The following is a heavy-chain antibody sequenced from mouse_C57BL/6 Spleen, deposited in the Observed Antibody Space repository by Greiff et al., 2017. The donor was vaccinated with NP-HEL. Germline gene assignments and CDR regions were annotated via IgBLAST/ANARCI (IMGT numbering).Heavy chain of an antibody. CDR3: ARNPGYSNYPFAY. Sequence: QVQLKESGPGLVQPSQSLSITCTVSGFSLTSYGVHWVRQSPGKGLEWLGVIWSGGSTDYNAAFISRLSISKDNSKSQVFFKMNSLQADDTAIYYCARNPGYSNYPFAYWGQGTLVTVSA. V-gene: IGHV2-2*01. CDR1: GFSLTSYG. CDR2: IWSGGST. D-gene: IGHD2-5*01. J-gene: IGHJ3*01.